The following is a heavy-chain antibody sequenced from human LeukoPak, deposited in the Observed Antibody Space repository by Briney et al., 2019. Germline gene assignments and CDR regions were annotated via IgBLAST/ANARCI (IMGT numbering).Heavy chain of an antibody. D-gene: IGHD1-26*01. V-gene: IGHV3-21*01. CDR1: GFTFSSYS. Sequence: PGGSLRLSCAASGFTFSSYSMNWVRQAPGKGLEWVSSISSSSSYIYYADSVKGRFTISRDNAKNSLYLQMNSLRAEDTAVYYCAREGGSYSVVFDIWGQGTMVTVSS. CDR2: ISSSSSYI. CDR3: AREGGSYSVVFDI. J-gene: IGHJ3*02.